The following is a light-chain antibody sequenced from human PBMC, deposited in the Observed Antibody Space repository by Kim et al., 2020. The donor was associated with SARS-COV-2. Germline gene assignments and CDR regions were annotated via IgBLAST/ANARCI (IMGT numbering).Light chain of an antibody. J-gene: IGKJ1*01. CDR1: QSVSDTY. V-gene: IGKV3-20*01. CDR2: GAS. CDR3: QQLDNSVWT. Sequence: FRGERATLSCRASQSVSDTYLAWYQQRPGQAPRLVIYGASSGATCIPDRFSGRESGTDFTLTISRLEPEGFAVYYCQQLDNSVWTFGQGTKVGIK.